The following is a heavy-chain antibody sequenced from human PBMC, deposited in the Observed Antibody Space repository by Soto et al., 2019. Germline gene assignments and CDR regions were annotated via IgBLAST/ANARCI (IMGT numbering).Heavy chain of an antibody. Sequence: PGGSLRLSCSASGFTFSSYAMHWVRQAPGKGLEYVSAISSNGGSTYYADSVKGRFTISRDNSKNTLYLQMSSLRAEDTAVYYCVKDTCSSTSCYNWFDPWGQGTLVTVSS. J-gene: IGHJ5*02. CDR2: ISSNGGST. CDR1: GFTFSSYA. D-gene: IGHD2-2*01. CDR3: VKDTCSSTSCYNWFDP. V-gene: IGHV3-64D*06.